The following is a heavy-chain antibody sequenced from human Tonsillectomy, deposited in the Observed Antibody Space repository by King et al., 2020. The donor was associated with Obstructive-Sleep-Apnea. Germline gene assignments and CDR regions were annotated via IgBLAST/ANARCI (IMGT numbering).Heavy chain of an antibody. CDR3: ARDPGSSGFDI. J-gene: IGHJ3*02. CDR1: GYTFTSSY. CDR2: ISPSDSSI. V-gene: IGHV1-46*01. D-gene: IGHD2-2*01. Sequence: QLVQSGAEVKKPGVSVMVSCKASGYTFTSSYIHWVRLAPGQGLEWMGIISPSDSSIIYAQNFQGRVTMTSDTSTSTVYMELSSLRPEDTAVYYCARDPGSSGFDIWGPGTMVTVSS.